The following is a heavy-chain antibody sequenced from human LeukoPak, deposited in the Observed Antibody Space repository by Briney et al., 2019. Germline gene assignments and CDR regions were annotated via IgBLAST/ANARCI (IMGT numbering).Heavy chain of an antibody. CDR3: AKGDGGYSYDPYNWFDP. V-gene: IGHV3-7*05. D-gene: IGHD5-18*01. CDR1: GFTFSNYW. CDR2: IKQDGSEM. Sequence: PGGSLRLSCAASGFTFSNYWMNWVRQAPGKGLEWVANIKQDGSEMYSVDSVKGRFTISRDNAKNSLYLQMNSLRAEDTAVYYCAKGDGGYSYDPYNWFDPWGQGTLVTVSS. J-gene: IGHJ5*02.